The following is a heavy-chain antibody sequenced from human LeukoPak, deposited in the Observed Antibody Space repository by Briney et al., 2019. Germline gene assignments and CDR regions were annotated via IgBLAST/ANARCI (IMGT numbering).Heavy chain of an antibody. J-gene: IGHJ4*02. CDR1: GFSFNESY. CDR3: VRGKRRFDY. V-gene: IGHV3-11*01. Sequence: GGSLRLSCAASGFSFNESYMSWIRQAPGKGLEWVAYISGSGNSMYYTDSVRGRFTIPRDNARNSLFLHMSSLRADDTAVFYCVRGKRRFDYWGRGTLVSVSS. CDR2: ISGSGNSM.